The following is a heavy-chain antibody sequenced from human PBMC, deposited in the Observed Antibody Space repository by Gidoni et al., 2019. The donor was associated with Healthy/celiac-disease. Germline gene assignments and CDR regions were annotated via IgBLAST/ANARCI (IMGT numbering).Heavy chain of an antibody. J-gene: IGHJ5*02. D-gene: IGHD2-15*01. Sequence: QVQLQESGPGLVKPSGTLSLTCAVSGGSISSSNWSSWVRQPPGKGLEWIGEIYHSGSTNYNPSLKSRVTISVDKSKNQFSLKLSSVTAADTAVYYCARWGLGYCSGGSCVPGWFDPWGQGTLVTVSS. CDR3: ARWGLGYCSGGSCVPGWFDP. CDR2: IYHSGST. CDR1: GGSISSSNW. V-gene: IGHV4-4*02.